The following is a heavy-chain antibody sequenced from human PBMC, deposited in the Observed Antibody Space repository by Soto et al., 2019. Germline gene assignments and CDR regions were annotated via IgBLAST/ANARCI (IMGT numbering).Heavy chain of an antibody. D-gene: IGHD4-17*01. V-gene: IGHV3-11*01. CDR1: EFTFSDYY. Sequence: QVQLVEAGGGLVKPGGSLRLSCAASEFTFSDYYMTWIRQAPGKGLEWVSYISNSGSTIYYADSVKGRFTISRDNAKNXLYLQMNSLRAEDTAVYYCARGLAYGDYGWLDPWGQGTLVTVSP. J-gene: IGHJ5*02. CDR3: ARGLAYGDYGWLDP. CDR2: ISNSGSTI.